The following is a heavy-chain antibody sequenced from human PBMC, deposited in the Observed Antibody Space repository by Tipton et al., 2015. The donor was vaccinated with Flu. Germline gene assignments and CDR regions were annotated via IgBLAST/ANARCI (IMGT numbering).Heavy chain of an antibody. J-gene: IGHJ6*02. D-gene: IGHD3-10*01. Sequence: SLRLSCAASGFAFDDYAMSWVRQAPGKGLEWVSGLNWNGGNSGYADSVKGRFTTSRGNSNSIFLQMNGLRVEDSGLYYCARPALSPYHNTMDVWGQGTTVTVSS. CDR1: GFAFDDYA. V-gene: IGHV3-20*04. CDR3: ARPALSPYHNTMDV. CDR2: LNWNGGNS.